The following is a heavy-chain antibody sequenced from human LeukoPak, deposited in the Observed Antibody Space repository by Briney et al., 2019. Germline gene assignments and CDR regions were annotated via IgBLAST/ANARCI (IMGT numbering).Heavy chain of an antibody. CDR2: ISSSSSYI. J-gene: IGHJ4*02. V-gene: IGHV3-21*01. D-gene: IGHD6-13*01. CDR1: GFTFSSYS. Sequence: GGSLRLSCAASGFTFSSYSMNWVRQAPGKGLEWVSSISSSSSYIYYADSVKGRFTISRDNAKNSLYLQMNSLRAEGTAVYYCARASSSWLVDYWGQGTLVTVSS. CDR3: ARASSSWLVDY.